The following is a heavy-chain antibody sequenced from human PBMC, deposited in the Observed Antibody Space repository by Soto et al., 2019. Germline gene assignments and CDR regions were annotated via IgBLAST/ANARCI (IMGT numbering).Heavy chain of an antibody. D-gene: IGHD1-1*01. CDR1: GASISGFY. CDR3: VRDGTKTLRDWFDP. CDR2: IYATGTT. Sequence: QVQLQESGPGLVKPSETLSLTCTVSGASISGFYWSWIRKSAGKGREWIGRIYATGTTDYNPSLKIRVMMSVDTSKKKFSLKLRSVTAADTAVYYCVRDGTKTLRDWFDPWGQGISVTVSS. V-gene: IGHV4-4*07. J-gene: IGHJ5*02.